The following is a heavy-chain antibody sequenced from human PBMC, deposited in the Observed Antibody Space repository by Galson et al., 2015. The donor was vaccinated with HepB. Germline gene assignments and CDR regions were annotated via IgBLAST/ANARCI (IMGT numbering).Heavy chain of an antibody. CDR3: VRERGTGYSRGWYGANWFDP. V-gene: IGHV6-1*01. J-gene: IGHJ5*02. Sequence: CAISGDSVSSSSAAWNWIRQSPSRGLEWLGRTYYRSKWYNDYAASVKSRITINPDTSKNQFSLQLNSVSPEDTAVYYCVRERGTGYSRGWYGANWFDPWGQGTLVTVSS. D-gene: IGHD6-19*01. CDR1: GDSVSSSSAA. CDR2: TYYRSKWYN.